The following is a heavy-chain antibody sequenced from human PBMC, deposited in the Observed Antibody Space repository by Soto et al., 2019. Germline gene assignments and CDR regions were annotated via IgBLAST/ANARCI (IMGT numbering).Heavy chain of an antibody. D-gene: IGHD3-9*01. Sequence: EVQLVESGGGLVQPGGSLRLSCAASGFTFSRYDMHWVRQATGKGLEWVSAIGTAGDTYYPGSVKGRFTISRENAKNSLYLQMNSLRVGDTAVYYCAREFHGLGIDYWGQGTLVTVSS. CDR2: IGTAGDT. CDR3: AREFHGLGIDY. V-gene: IGHV3-13*01. J-gene: IGHJ4*02. CDR1: GFTFSRYD.